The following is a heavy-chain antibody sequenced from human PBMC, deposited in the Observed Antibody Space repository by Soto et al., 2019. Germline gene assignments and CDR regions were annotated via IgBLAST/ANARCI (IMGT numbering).Heavy chain of an antibody. CDR3: AKAGSLTRDDSSGSYYYYYGMDV. D-gene: IGHD3-22*01. J-gene: IGHJ6*02. Sequence: LRLSCAASGFTFSSYWMHWVRQAPGKGLVWVSRINSDGSSTSYADSVKGRFAISRDNAKNTLYLQMNSLRAEDTAVYYCAKAGSLTRDDSSGSYYYYYGMDVWGQGTTVTVSS. CDR1: GFTFSSYW. CDR2: INSDGSST. V-gene: IGHV3-74*01.